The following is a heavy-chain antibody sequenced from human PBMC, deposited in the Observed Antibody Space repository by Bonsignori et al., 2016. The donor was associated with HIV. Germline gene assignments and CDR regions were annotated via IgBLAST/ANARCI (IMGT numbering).Heavy chain of an antibody. V-gene: IGHV4-59*01. D-gene: IGHD6-13*01. CDR2: IYYSGST. Sequence: RQAPGKGLVWVGYIYYSGSTNYNPSFKSRVTMSVDTSKNQFSLKVTSVTAADTAVYYCARGGQQLVPMDSWGQGTLVTVSS. J-gene: IGHJ4*02. CDR3: ARGGQQLVPMDS.